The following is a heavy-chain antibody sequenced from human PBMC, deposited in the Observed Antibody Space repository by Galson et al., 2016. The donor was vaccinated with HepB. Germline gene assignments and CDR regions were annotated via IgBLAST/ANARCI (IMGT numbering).Heavy chain of an antibody. V-gene: IGHV3-33*01. CDR3: SGGLGATPLLDY. CDR2: IWDDGTSE. J-gene: IGHJ4*02. Sequence: LRLSCAASGFTFSVYGMHWLRQAPGKGLEWVAVIWDDGTSEKYADSVKGRFTISRDNSRNTLYLQLNSLRVEDTAVYYCSGGLGATPLLDYWGQGARVSVAS. D-gene: IGHD1-26*01. CDR1: GFTFSVYG.